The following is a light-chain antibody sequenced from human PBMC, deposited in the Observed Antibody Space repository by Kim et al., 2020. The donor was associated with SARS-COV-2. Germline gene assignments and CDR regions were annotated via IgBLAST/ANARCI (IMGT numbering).Light chain of an antibody. CDR3: QQYNNWPIT. V-gene: IGKV3-15*01. J-gene: IGKJ3*01. CDR2: GAS. CDR1: QSVSSN. Sequence: SPGERATLSCRASQSVSSNLAWYQQKPGQAPRLLIYGASTRATGIPARFSGSGSGTEFTLTISSLQSEDFAVYYCQQYNNWPITFGPGTKVDIK.